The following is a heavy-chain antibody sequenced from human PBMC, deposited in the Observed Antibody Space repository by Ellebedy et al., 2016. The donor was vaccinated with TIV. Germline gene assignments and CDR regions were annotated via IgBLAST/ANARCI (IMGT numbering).Heavy chain of an antibody. CDR1: GYTFTSYY. Sequence: AASVKVSCKASGYTFTSYYMHWVRQAPGQGLEWMGIINPSGGSTSYAQKFQGRVTMTRDTSTSTVYMELSSLRSEDTAVYYCARDIERFGEWGSYFDYWGQGTLVTVSS. D-gene: IGHD3-10*01. V-gene: IGHV1-46*01. CDR2: INPSGGST. J-gene: IGHJ4*02. CDR3: ARDIERFGEWGSYFDY.